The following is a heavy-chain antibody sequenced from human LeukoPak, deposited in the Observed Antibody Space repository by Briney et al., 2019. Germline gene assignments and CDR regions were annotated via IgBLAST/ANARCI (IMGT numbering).Heavy chain of an antibody. V-gene: IGHV1-69*13. Sequence: ASVKVSCKASGGTFSSYAISWVRQAPGQGLEWMGGIIPIFGTANYAQKFQGRVTITADESTSTAYMELSSLRSEDTAVCYCAREALWFGELFQRYYYYYMDVWGKGTTVTISS. CDR3: AREALWFGELFQRYYYYYMDV. CDR1: GGTFSSYA. J-gene: IGHJ6*03. D-gene: IGHD3-10*01. CDR2: IIPIFGTA.